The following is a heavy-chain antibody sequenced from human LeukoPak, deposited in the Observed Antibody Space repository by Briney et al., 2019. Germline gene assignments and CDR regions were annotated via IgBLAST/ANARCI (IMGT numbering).Heavy chain of an antibody. CDR2: IYYDGRT. V-gene: IGHV4-39*01. Sequence: SETLSLTCTVSGGSISSNNYYWGWMRQPPGKGLERIGHIYYDGRTYYNPSLKSRVTMSVDTSKNQFSLKLGSVTAADTAVYYCARHRGSSSEFDPWGLGTLVTISS. CDR1: GGSISSNNYY. J-gene: IGHJ5*02. D-gene: IGHD6-6*01. CDR3: ARHRGSSSEFDP.